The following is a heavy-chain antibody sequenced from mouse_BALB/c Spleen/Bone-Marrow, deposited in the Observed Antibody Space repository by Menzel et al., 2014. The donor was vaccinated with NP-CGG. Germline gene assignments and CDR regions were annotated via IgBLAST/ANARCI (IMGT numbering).Heavy chain of an antibody. D-gene: IGHD3-3*01. V-gene: IGHV1-61*01. CDR1: GYSFTSYW. Sequence: QVQLKESGAELVRPGASVKLSCKASGYSFTSYWMNWVQQRPGQGLEWIGMIHLSDSESRLNQKFKDMATLTVDKSSSTAYMQLSSPTSEDSAVYYCTRYDLSTRAFAYWGQGTLVTVSA. CDR2: IHLSDSES. J-gene: IGHJ3*01. CDR3: TRYDLSTRAFAY.